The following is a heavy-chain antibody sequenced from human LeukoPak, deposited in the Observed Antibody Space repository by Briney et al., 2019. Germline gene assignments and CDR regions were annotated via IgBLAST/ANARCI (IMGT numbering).Heavy chain of an antibody. V-gene: IGHV3-11*04. CDR1: GFTFSDYF. CDR2: INSAGDNI. J-gene: IGHJ4*02. Sequence: GGSLRLSCVASGFTFSDYFMSWIRQAPGKGLEWLSFINSAGDNIYYADSVKGRFTISRDNAKKTLYLEMNSLRMEDTAIYYCATSRVFDHWGQGTLVTASS. CDR3: ATSRVFDH.